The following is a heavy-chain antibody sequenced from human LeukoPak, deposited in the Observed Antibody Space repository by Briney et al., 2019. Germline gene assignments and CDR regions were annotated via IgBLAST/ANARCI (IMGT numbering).Heavy chain of an antibody. Sequence: GESLKISCKGSGYSFTSYWIGWVRQMPGKGLEWMGIIYPGDSDTRNSPSFQGRVTISADKSISTAYLQWSSLKASDTAMYYCARHSAYQAWGKVDPWGQGTLVTVSS. V-gene: IGHV5-51*01. CDR1: GYSFTSYW. J-gene: IGHJ5*02. D-gene: IGHD3-16*01. CDR3: ARHSAYQAWGKVDP. CDR2: IYPGDSDT.